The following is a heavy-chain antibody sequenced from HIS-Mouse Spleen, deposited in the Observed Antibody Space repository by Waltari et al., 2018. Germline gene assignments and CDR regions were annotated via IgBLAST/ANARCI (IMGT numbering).Heavy chain of an antibody. J-gene: IGHJ2*01. Sequence: QLQLQDSGPGRVNPSETLSLTATVSGGSISSSSYYWGWIRQPPGKGLEWIGSIYYSGSTYYNPSLKSRVTISVDTSKNQFSLKLSSVTAADTAVYYCAREIPYSSSWYDWYFDLWGRGTLVTVSS. D-gene: IGHD6-13*01. V-gene: IGHV4-39*07. CDR2: IYYSGST. CDR1: GGSISSSSYY. CDR3: AREIPYSSSWYDWYFDL.